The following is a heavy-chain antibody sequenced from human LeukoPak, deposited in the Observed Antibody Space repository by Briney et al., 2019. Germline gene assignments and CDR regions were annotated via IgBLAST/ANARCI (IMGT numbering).Heavy chain of an antibody. Sequence: GGSLRLSCAVSGFTVSDNYMSWVRQAPGKGLEWVSDIYTGGSTYYADSVKGRFTISRDISENTLYLQMNSLRAEDTAVYHCARDRDIGTTGTKYGMDVWGQGTTVTVSS. CDR2: IYTGGST. CDR3: ARDRDIGTTGTKYGMDV. V-gene: IGHV3-53*01. CDR1: GFTVSDNY. J-gene: IGHJ6*02. D-gene: IGHD6-13*01.